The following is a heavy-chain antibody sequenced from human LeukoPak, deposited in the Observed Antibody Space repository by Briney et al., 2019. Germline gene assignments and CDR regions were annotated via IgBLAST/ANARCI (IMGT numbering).Heavy chain of an antibody. CDR3: ARDADTYYYDSSGYYVGNWFDP. CDR2: ISAYNGHI. Sequence: ASVKVSCKASGYTFTSYGISWVRQAPGQGLEWMGWISAYNGHIKYTEKFQGRVTMTTDTSTNTAYMDLRSLRSDDTAVYYCARDADTYYYDSSGYYVGNWFDPWGQGTLVTVSS. CDR1: GYTFTSYG. J-gene: IGHJ5*02. V-gene: IGHV1-18*01. D-gene: IGHD3-22*01.